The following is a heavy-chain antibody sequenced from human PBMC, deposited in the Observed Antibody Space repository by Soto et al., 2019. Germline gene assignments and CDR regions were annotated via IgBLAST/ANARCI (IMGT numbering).Heavy chain of an antibody. V-gene: IGHV4-34*01. Sequence: SETLSLSCAVYGGSFSGYYWSWIRQPPGKGLEWIGEINHSGSTNYNPSLKSRVTISVDTSKNQFSLKLSSVTAADTAVYYCARIPLQWWGEYDNWFDPWGQGTLVTVSS. CDR2: INHSGST. CDR1: GGSFSGYY. D-gene: IGHD2-15*01. CDR3: ARIPLQWWGEYDNWFDP. J-gene: IGHJ5*02.